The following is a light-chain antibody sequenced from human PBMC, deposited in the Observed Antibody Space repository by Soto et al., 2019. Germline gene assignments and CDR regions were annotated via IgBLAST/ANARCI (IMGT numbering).Light chain of an antibody. V-gene: IGKV1-5*03. CDR1: QSISSW. J-gene: IGKJ1*01. CDR2: KAS. CDR3: QQYNVSEWT. Sequence: IQMTQSPSTLSASVGDRVTITCRASQSISSWLAWYQQQPGKAPKLLIYKASSLQSGVTSRFSGSGSGTEFTLTISSLQPDDFATYYCQQYNVSEWTFGQGTKVEIK.